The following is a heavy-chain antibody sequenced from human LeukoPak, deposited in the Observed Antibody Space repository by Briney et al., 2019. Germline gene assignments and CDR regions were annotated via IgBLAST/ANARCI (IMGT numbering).Heavy chain of an antibody. J-gene: IGHJ6*03. CDR2: INPNSGGT. CDR3: ARDQYSSSWYYYYYYYMDV. Sequence: ASVKVSCKASGYTFTSYGISWVRQAPGQGLEWMGWINPNSGGTNYAQKFQGRVTMTRDTSISTAYMELSRLRSDDTAVYYCARDQYSSSWYYYYYYYMDVWGKGTTVTISS. CDR1: GYTFTSYG. V-gene: IGHV1-2*02. D-gene: IGHD6-13*01.